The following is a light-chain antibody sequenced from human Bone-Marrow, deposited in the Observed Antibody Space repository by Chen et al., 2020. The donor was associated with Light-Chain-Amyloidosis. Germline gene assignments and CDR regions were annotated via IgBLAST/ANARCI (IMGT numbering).Light chain of an antibody. CDR3: LQDYNFPHT. J-gene: IGKJ2*01. V-gene: IGKV1-6*01. Sequence: AIQMTQSPSSLSASVGDRVTITCRASQGIRNDLGWLQQTPGKAPKPLIYAAFNLRNGVPSRFSGSGSGTDFTLTISSLQPEDFATYFCLQDYNFPHTFGQGTKLEIK. CDR2: AAF. CDR1: QGIRND.